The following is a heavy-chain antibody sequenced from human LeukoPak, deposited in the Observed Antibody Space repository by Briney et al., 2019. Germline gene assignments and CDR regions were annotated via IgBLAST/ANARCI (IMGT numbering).Heavy chain of an antibody. CDR3: AKDGSRNYYYDSSGYDFDY. CDR2: ISYDGSNE. V-gene: IGHV3-30*18. D-gene: IGHD3-22*01. Sequence: GGSLRLSCAASGFTFSSYGMHWVRQAPGKGLEWVAVISYDGSNEYYADSVKGRFTISRDNSKNTLYLQMNSLRAEDTAVYYCAKDGSRNYYYDSSGYDFDYWGQGTLVTVSS. J-gene: IGHJ4*02. CDR1: GFTFSSYG.